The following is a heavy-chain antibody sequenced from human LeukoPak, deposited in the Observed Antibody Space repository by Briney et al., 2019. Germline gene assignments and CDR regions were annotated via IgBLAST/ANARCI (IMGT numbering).Heavy chain of an antibody. D-gene: IGHD6-19*01. CDR1: GFSFSAYA. CDR2: ITGPGEGT. J-gene: IGHJ4*01. V-gene: IGHV3-23*01. CDR3: AKRIVGWYQIDY. Sequence: GGSLRLSCEASGFSFSAYALSWVRQAPGKGLEWVSAITGPGEGTWHADSVKGRCTTSRDNSQRTLYLQMNSLRVEDTAVYYCAKRIVGWYQIDYWGHGTLVTVSS.